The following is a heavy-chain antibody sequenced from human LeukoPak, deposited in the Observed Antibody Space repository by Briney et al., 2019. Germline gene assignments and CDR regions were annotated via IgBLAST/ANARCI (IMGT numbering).Heavy chain of an antibody. Sequence: SETLSLTCTVSGGSISPNYWTWIRQSPGKGLEWIGYIYYIGSTNYNPSLKSRVTISVDTSKNQFSLKLSSVTAADTAVYYCARRNDYGGGVPYFDYWGQGTLVTVSS. CDR2: IYYIGST. CDR3: ARRNDYGGGVPYFDY. CDR1: GGSISPNY. V-gene: IGHV4-59*01. J-gene: IGHJ4*02. D-gene: IGHD4-23*01.